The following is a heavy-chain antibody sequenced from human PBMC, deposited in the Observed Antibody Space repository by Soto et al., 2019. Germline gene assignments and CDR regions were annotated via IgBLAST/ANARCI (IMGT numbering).Heavy chain of an antibody. Sequence: GASVKVSCKASAYTFTSYYMHWVRQAPGQGLEWMGIINPSGGSTSYAQKFQGSVTMTRDTSTSTVYMELSSLRSEDTAVYYCARATLGYCSGGSCYLDAFDIWGQGTMVTVSS. CDR3: ARATLGYCSGGSCYLDAFDI. CDR1: AYTFTSYY. J-gene: IGHJ3*02. V-gene: IGHV1-46*01. CDR2: INPSGGST. D-gene: IGHD2-15*01.